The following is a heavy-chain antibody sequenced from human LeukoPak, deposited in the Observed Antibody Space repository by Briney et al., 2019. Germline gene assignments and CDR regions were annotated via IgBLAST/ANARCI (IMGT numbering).Heavy chain of an antibody. Sequence: SGPTLVNPTQTLTLTCTFSGFSLSTSGVGVGWIRQPPGKALEWPALIYWDDDKRYSPSLKSRLTITKDTSKNQVVLTMTNMDPVDTATYYCALTRFYSGSSTEPFDYWGQGTLVTVSS. CDR1: GFSLSTSGVG. CDR3: ALTRFYSGSSTEPFDY. J-gene: IGHJ4*02. D-gene: IGHD1-26*01. CDR2: IYWDDDK. V-gene: IGHV2-5*02.